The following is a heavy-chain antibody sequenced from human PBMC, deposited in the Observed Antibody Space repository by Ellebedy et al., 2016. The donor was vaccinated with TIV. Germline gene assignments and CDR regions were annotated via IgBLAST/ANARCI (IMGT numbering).Heavy chain of an antibody. Sequence: GESLKISCATSGFTFSTYAMSWVRQAPGKGLEWVSTITGGGGGTHYADSVKGRFTVSRDNSKNTLYVELNSLRAEDTAVYYCAKADILTDYFDYWGQGTLVTVSS. V-gene: IGHV3-23*01. CDR2: ITGGGGGT. D-gene: IGHD3-9*01. CDR1: GFTFSTYA. CDR3: AKADILTDYFDY. J-gene: IGHJ4*02.